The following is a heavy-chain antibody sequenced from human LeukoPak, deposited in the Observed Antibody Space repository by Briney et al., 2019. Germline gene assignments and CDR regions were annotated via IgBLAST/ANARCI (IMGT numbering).Heavy chain of an antibody. CDR1: GYTFTSYY. CDR3: ATALPDIVVVPAAFLYFDY. CDR2: INPSGGST. Sequence: ASVKVSCKASGYTFTSYYMHWVRQAPGQGLEWMGIINPSGGSTSYAQKFQGRVTMTRDTSISTAYMELSRLRSDDTAVYYCATALPDIVVVPAAFLYFDYWGQGTLVTVSS. V-gene: IGHV1-46*01. D-gene: IGHD2-2*01. J-gene: IGHJ4*02.